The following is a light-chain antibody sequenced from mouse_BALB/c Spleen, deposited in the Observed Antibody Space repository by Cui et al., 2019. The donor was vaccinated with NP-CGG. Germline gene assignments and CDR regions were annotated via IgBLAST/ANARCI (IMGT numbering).Light chain of an antibody. CDR2: GTN. CDR1: TGAVTTSNY. V-gene: IGLV1*01. CDR3: ALWYSNHWV. Sequence: QAVVTQESADTTSPGETVTLTCRSSTGAVTTSNYANWVQEKPDHLFTGLIGGTNNRAPGVPARFSGSLIGDKAALTITGAQTEDEAIYFCALWYSNHWVFGGGTKLTVL. J-gene: IGLJ1*01.